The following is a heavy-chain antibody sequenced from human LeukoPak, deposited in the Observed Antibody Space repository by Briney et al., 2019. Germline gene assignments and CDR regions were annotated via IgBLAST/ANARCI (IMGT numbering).Heavy chain of an antibody. CDR2: ISSSSSAI. CDR3: ARLGYSSSWYGDY. J-gene: IGHJ4*02. Sequence: GGSLRLSCAASGFTFRRYNMHWVRQAPGKGLEWVSYISSSSSAIYYADSVKGRFTISRDNAENSLYLQMNSLRAEDTAVYYCARLGYSSSWYGDYWGRGTLVTVSS. CDR1: GFTFRRYN. D-gene: IGHD6-13*01. V-gene: IGHV3-48*01.